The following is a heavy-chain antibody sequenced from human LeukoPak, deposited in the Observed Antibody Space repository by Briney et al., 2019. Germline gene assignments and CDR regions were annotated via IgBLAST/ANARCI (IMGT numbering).Heavy chain of an antibody. CDR3: ARSGTMVRGVIITRKDYYYYYGMDV. CDR1: GGSFSGYY. CDR2: INHSGST. D-gene: IGHD3-10*01. Sequence: PSETLSLTCAVYGGSFSGYYWSWIRQPPGKGLEWIGEINHSGSTNYNPSLKSRVTISVDTSKNQFSLKLSSVTAADTAVYYCARSGTMVRGVIITRKDYYYYYGMDVWGKGTMVTVSS. J-gene: IGHJ6*04. V-gene: IGHV4-34*01.